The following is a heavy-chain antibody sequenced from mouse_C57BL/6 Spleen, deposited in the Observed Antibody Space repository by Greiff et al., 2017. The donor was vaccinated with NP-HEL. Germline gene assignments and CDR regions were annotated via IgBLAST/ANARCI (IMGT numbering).Heavy chain of an antibody. CDR1: GYTFTSYW. Sequence: QVQLQQPGAELVMPGASVKLSCKASGYTFTSYWMHWVKQRPGQGLEWIGEIDPSDSYTNYNQKFKGESTLTVDKSSSTAYMQLSSLTSEDSAVYYCARGNYDYGGFAYWGQGTLVTVSA. V-gene: IGHV1-69*01. CDR2: IDPSDSYT. D-gene: IGHD2-4*01. CDR3: ARGNYDYGGFAY. J-gene: IGHJ3*01.